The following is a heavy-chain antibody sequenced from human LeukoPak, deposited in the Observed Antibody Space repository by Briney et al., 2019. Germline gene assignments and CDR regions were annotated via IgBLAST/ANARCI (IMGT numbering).Heavy chain of an antibody. CDR3: ARGLVLATDDAFDI. CDR1: GASIRSYF. D-gene: IGHD5-12*01. V-gene: IGHV4-59*01. J-gene: IGHJ3*02. Sequence: PSETLSLTCSVSGASIRSYFWSWIRQSPGKGLEWIGYVYDNDISNFNPSLESRVIILVDRSKSQFSLKLRSVTAADTAVYYCARGLVLATDDAFDIWGPGTMVTVSS. CDR2: VYDNDIS.